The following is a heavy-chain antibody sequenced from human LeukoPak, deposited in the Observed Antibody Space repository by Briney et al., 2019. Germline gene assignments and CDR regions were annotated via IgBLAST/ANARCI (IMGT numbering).Heavy chain of an antibody. Sequence: ASVKVSCKASGYTFTGYYLHWVRQAPGQGLEWMGWINPNSGGTNYAQKFQDRVTLTRDTSISTAYMELSRLRSDGTALYYCAKAGIEQWLVHFDYWGQGTLVTVSS. D-gene: IGHD6-19*01. CDR1: GYTFTGYY. J-gene: IGHJ4*02. V-gene: IGHV1-2*02. CDR2: INPNSGGT. CDR3: AKAGIEQWLVHFDY.